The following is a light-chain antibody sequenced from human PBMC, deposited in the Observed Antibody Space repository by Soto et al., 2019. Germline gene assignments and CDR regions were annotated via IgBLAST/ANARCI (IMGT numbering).Light chain of an antibody. CDR1: SSNIGSNT. CDR3: AAWDDSLNGVV. Sequence: QSVLTQPPSASGTPGQRFTISCSGSSSNIGSNTVNWYQQLPGTAPKLLIYSNNQRPSGVPDRFSGSKSGTSASLAIRGLQYEDEADYYCAAWDDSLNGVVFGGGTKVTFL. J-gene: IGLJ2*01. V-gene: IGLV1-44*01. CDR2: SNN.